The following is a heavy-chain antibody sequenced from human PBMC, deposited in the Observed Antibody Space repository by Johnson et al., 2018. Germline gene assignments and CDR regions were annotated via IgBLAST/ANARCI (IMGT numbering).Heavy chain of an antibody. V-gene: IGHV1-46*01. Sequence: LVESGAEVKKPGASVKVSCKASGYTFTSYYMHWVRQAPGQGLEWMGIINPSGGSTSYAQKFQGRVTMTRDTSTSTVYMELSSLRSEDTAVYYWARGGITVFGVVIRPSYYYYGMDVWGQGTTVTVSS. CDR3: ARGGITVFGVVIRPSYYYYGMDV. CDR1: GYTFTSYY. J-gene: IGHJ6*02. D-gene: IGHD3-3*01. CDR2: INPSGGST.